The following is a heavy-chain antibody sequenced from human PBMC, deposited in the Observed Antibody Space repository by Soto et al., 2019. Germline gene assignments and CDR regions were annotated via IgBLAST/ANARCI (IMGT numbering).Heavy chain of an antibody. CDR1: GGSISSGGYS. D-gene: IGHD1-26*01. Sequence: SETLSLTCAVSGGSISSGGYSWSWIRQPPGKGLEWIGYIYHSGSTYYNPSLKSRVTISVDRSKNQFSLKLSSVTATDTAVYYCARGGRGGSYNYYYGMDVWGQGTTVTVYS. CDR2: IYHSGST. CDR3: ARGGRGGSYNYYYGMDV. J-gene: IGHJ6*02. V-gene: IGHV4-30-2*01.